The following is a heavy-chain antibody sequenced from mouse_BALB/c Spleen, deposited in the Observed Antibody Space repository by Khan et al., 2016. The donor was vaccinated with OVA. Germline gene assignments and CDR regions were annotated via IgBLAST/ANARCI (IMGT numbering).Heavy chain of an antibody. CDR2: ISSGGSDT. V-gene: IGHV5-9-3*01. CDR1: GFTFSSYA. Sequence: EVQRVESGGGLVKPGGSLKLSCAASGFTFSSYAMSWVRQNPEKRMEWVATISSGGSDTYYPDSVKGRFTISRDNANNTLSLQMSSMRTEATAMYYCARLYAWDYWGQGTSVTVAS. J-gene: IGHJ4*01. CDR3: ARLYAWDY.